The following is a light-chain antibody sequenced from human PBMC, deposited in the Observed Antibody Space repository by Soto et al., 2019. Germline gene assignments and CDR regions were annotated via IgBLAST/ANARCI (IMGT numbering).Light chain of an antibody. Sequence: QSVLAQPRSVSGSPGQSVTISCTGTSSDVGGYSYASWYQQHPGKAPKLMIYDVRKRPSGVPDRFSGSKSDNTASLTISGLQAEDEADYYCCSYAGRYTYVFGTGTKVTVL. V-gene: IGLV2-11*01. CDR2: DVR. CDR3: CSYAGRYTYV. J-gene: IGLJ1*01. CDR1: SSDVGGYSY.